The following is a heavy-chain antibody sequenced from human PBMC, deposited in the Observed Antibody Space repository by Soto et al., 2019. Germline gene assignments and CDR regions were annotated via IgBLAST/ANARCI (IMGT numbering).Heavy chain of an antibody. J-gene: IGHJ6*03. CDR2: INHSGST. D-gene: IGHD1-7*01. CDR1: GGSFSGYY. Sequence: SETLSLTCAVYGGSFSGYYWSWIRQPPGKGLEWIGEINHSGSTNYNPSLKSRVTISVDTSKNQFSLKLSSVTAADTAVYYCARALGFVNYYYYYYYMDVWGKGTTVTVSS. CDR3: ARALGFVNYYYYYYYMDV. V-gene: IGHV4-34*01.